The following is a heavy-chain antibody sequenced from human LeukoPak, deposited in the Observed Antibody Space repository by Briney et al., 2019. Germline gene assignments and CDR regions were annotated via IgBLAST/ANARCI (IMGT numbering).Heavy chain of an antibody. J-gene: IGHJ3*02. D-gene: IGHD3-9*01. Sequence: ASVKVSCKASGYTFTGYYMHWVRQAPGQGLEWMGWINPNSGGTNYAQGFQGRVTMTRDTSISTAYMELSRLRSDDTAVYYCARDWQGAYYDILTGYLPDAFDIWGQGTMVTVSS. CDR1: GYTFTGYY. CDR3: ARDWQGAYYDILTGYLPDAFDI. V-gene: IGHV1-2*02. CDR2: INPNSGGT.